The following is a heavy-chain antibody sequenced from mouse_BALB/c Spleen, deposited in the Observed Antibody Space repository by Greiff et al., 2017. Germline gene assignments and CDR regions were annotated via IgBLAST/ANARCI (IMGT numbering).Heavy chain of an antibody. CDR3: ARHLVYAMDY. V-gene: IGHV5-6*01. J-gene: IGHJ4*01. CDR2: ISSGGSYT. Sequence: EVMLVESGGDLVKPGGSLKLSCAASGFTFSSYGMSWVRQTPDKRLEWVATISSGGSYTYYPDSVKGRFTISRDNAKNTLYLQMSSLKSEDTAMYYCARHLVYAMDYWGQGTSVTVSS. CDR1: GFTFSSYG.